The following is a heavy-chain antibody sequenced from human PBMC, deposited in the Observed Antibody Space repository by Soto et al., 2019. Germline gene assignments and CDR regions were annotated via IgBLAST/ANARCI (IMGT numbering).Heavy chain of an antibody. CDR2: ISGSGGST. CDR3: AKVSRMVRGVIEGPFDY. J-gene: IGHJ4*02. D-gene: IGHD3-10*01. Sequence: GGSLRLSCAASGFTFSSYAMSWVRQAPGKGLEWVSAISGSGGSTYYADSVKGRFTISRDNSKNTLYLQMNSLRAEDTAVYYCAKVSRMVRGVIEGPFDYSGQGTLVTVSS. V-gene: IGHV3-23*01. CDR1: GFTFSSYA.